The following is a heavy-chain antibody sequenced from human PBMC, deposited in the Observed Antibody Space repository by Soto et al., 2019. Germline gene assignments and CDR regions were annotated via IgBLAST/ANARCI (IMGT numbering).Heavy chain of an antibody. CDR1: GGSISSGGYS. V-gene: IGHV4-30-2*01. J-gene: IGHJ6*02. CDR2: IYHSGST. CDR3: ARARTGSYYYYGMDV. D-gene: IGHD3-9*01. Sequence: SETLSLTCAVSGGSISSGGYSWSWIRQPPGKGLEWIGYIYHSGSTYYNPSLKSRVTISVDRSKNQFSLKLSSVTAADTAVYYGARARTGSYYYYGMDVWGQGXMVTVSS.